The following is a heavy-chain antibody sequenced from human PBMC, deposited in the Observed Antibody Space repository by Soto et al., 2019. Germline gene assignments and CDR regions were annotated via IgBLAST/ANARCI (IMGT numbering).Heavy chain of an antibody. Sequence: QVQLQESGPGLVKPSETLSLTCTVSGGYISNHYLSWIRPPPGKALEWIGYIYYNGNTNYNPSLKSRFTMSVDTSKNQVYLKLSSVSAADTAVYYCTRANWYSEYWGQGTLVTVSS. D-gene: IGHD7-27*01. CDR1: GGYISNHY. CDR3: TRANWYSEY. CDR2: IYYNGNT. V-gene: IGHV4-59*11. J-gene: IGHJ4*02.